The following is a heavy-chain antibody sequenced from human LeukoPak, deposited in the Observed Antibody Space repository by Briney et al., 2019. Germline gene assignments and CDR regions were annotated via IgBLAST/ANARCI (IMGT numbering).Heavy chain of an antibody. J-gene: IGHJ4*02. CDR2: ISYSGSA. CDR3: ARAPSYRPYSFHY. CDR1: GGSISSDSHY. Sequence: TSETLSVTCTVSGGSISSDSHYWGWIHQPPGKGLEWIGTISYSGSAFYNPSLKSQVTISVDPSNNQFSLILTSVTAADTAVYYCARAPSYRPYSFHYWGQGTLVTVSS. V-gene: IGHV4-39*01. D-gene: IGHD3-16*02.